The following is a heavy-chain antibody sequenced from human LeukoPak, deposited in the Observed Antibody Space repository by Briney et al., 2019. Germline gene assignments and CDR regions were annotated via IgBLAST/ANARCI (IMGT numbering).Heavy chain of an antibody. CDR2: IYPGDSDT. J-gene: IGHJ4*02. V-gene: IGHV5-51*01. Sequence: GESLKISCKGSGYSFTSYLIGWVRQMPGKGLEWMGVIYPGDSDTRYSPSFQGQVTISADKSVNTAYLQWSSLKASDTAMYYCASMATVTTFGYFDYWGQGTLVTVSS. CDR3: ASMATVTTFGYFDY. D-gene: IGHD4-17*01. CDR1: GYSFTSYL.